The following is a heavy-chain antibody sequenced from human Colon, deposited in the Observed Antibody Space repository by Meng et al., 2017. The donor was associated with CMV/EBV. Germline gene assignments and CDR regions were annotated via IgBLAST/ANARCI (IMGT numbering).Heavy chain of an antibody. V-gene: IGHV3-11*04. CDR3: ASSLGHGSGWSPFDY. Sequence: GESLKISCAASGFTFSDYYMSWIRQAPGKGLERISYVSSSGSTKYYADSVEGRFTISRDNAKNSLYLQMNSLRDEDTAVYYCASSLGHGSGWSPFDYWGQGTLVTVSS. CDR1: GFTFSDYY. CDR2: VSSSGSTK. D-gene: IGHD6-19*01. J-gene: IGHJ4*02.